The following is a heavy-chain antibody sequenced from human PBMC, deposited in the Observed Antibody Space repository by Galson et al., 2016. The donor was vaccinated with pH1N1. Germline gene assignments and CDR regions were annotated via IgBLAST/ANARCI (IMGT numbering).Heavy chain of an antibody. J-gene: IGHJ3*02. CDR3: ARETPSPSPTVLRYFDWSRGRSAFDM. V-gene: IGHV7-4-1*02. CDR1: GFTFSNHG. D-gene: IGHD3-9*01. Sequence: SVKVSCKASGFTFSNHGINWVRQAPGQGLEWMGWINTKTGNPTYAQGFTGRFVFSLATSVNTAYLQINSLKADDTDVYYCARETPSPSPTVLRYFDWSRGRSAFDMWVRGTLVTVSS. CDR2: INTKTGNP.